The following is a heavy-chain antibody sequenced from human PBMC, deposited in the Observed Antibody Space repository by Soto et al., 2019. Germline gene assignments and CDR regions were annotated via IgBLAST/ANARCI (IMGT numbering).Heavy chain of an antibody. CDR3: VSPEGYYDSSRYTLDY. CDR1: GDSISSSTYY. CDR2: MFYSGNT. V-gene: IGHV4-39*01. Sequence: PSETLSLTCTVSGDSISSSTYYWGWIRQPPGKGLEWIGSMFYSGNTYYNPSLKSRVTLSIDTSKNQFSLKLNSVTAADTAVYYCVSPEGYYDSSRYTLDYWGQGTLVTVSS. D-gene: IGHD3-22*01. J-gene: IGHJ4*02.